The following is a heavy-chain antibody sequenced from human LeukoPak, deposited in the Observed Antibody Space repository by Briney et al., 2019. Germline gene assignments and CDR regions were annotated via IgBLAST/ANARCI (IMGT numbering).Heavy chain of an antibody. D-gene: IGHD1-7*01. CDR1: GFTVSNNY. J-gene: IGHJ4*02. V-gene: IGHV3-66*01. CDR2: IYSGGST. Sequence: GGSLRLSWAASGFTVSNNYMSWVRQAPGKGLEWVSVIYSGGSTYYADSVKGRFIISRDISKNTLSLQMNSLRAEDTALYYCARAEDWNYRYWGQGTLVTVSS. CDR3: ARAEDWNYRY.